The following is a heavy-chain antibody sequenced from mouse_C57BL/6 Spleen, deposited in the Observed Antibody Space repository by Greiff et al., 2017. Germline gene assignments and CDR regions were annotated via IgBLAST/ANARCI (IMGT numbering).Heavy chain of an antibody. CDR1: GYTFTSYW. V-gene: IGHV1-69*01. CDR3: ARWGDYDLPY. J-gene: IGHJ3*01. Sequence: QVHVKQPGAELVMPGASVKLSCKASGYTFTSYWMHWVKQRPGQGLEWIGEIDPSDSYTNYNQKFKGKSTLTVDKSSSTAYMQLSSLTSEDSAVYYCARWGDYDLPYWGQGTLVTVSA. CDR2: IDPSDSYT. D-gene: IGHD2-4*01.